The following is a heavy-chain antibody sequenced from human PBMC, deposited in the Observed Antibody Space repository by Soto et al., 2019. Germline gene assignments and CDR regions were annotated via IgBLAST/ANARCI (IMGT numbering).Heavy chain of an antibody. CDR2: IYYSGST. CDR3: ARGRGYSYGRGPKDY. J-gene: IGHJ4*02. V-gene: IGHV4-61*01. Sequence: SETLSLTCTVSGGSVSSGSYYWSWIRQPPGKGLEWIGYIYYSGSTNYNPSLKSRVTISVDTSKNQFSLKLSSVTAADTAVYYCARGRGYSYGRGPKDYWGQGTLVTVSS. CDR1: GGSVSSGSYY. D-gene: IGHD5-18*01.